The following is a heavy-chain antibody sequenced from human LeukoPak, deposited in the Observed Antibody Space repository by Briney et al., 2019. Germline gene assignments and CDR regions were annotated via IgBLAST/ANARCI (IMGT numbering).Heavy chain of an antibody. Sequence: GGSLRLSCAGSGFTFSSYSMNWVRQAPGKGLEWVAVISSDGNHKYYADSVKGRFTISRDNSKNTLYLQMNSLRTEDTAVYYCASLLLYCSGSTCYSDYWGQGTLVTVSS. J-gene: IGHJ4*02. CDR1: GFTFSSYS. D-gene: IGHD2-15*01. CDR2: ISSDGNHK. V-gene: IGHV3-30*03. CDR3: ASLLLYCSGSTCYSDY.